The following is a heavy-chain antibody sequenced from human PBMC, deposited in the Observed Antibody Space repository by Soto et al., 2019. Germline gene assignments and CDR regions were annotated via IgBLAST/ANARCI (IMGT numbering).Heavy chain of an antibody. CDR1: GFTFSSYA. CDR3: ALSSSWYGGAFDI. J-gene: IGHJ3*02. CDR2: ISGSGGST. V-gene: IGHV3-23*01. D-gene: IGHD6-13*01. Sequence: EVQLLESGGGLVQPGGSLRLSCAASGFTFSSYAMSWVRQAPGKGLEWVSAISGSGGSTYYADSVKGRFTISRDNSKNTLYLQMNSLRAEDTAVYYCALSSSWYGGAFDIWGQGTMVTVSS.